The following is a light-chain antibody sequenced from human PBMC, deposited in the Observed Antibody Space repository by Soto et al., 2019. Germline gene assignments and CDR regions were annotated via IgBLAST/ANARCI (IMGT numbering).Light chain of an antibody. Sequence: QSVLTQPASVSGSPGQSITISCTGTSSDVGSYNLVSWYQQHPGKAPKLMIYEVTKRPSGVSNRFSGSKSGNAASLTISGLQADDETEYYCCSYAGSSTYVFGTGTKVTVL. CDR2: EVT. J-gene: IGLJ1*01. CDR3: CSYAGSSTYV. V-gene: IGLV2-23*02. CDR1: SSDVGSYNL.